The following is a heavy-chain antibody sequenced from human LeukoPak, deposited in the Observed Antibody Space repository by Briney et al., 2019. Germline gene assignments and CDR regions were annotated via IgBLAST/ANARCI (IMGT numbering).Heavy chain of an antibody. D-gene: IGHD3-10*01. CDR1: VFTFRDHY. CDR3: ARPMVPGVVEYFGLDV. J-gene: IGHJ6*02. V-gene: IGHV3-11*03. Sequence: PGGSLRLSCAASVFTFRDHYMTWIRQAPGKGLEWIAHISNVATYTNYADSVKGRFTISRDNAKNSLYLQITSLRVEDTAVYYCARPMVPGVVEYFGLDVWGPGTTVIVSS. CDR2: ISNVATYT.